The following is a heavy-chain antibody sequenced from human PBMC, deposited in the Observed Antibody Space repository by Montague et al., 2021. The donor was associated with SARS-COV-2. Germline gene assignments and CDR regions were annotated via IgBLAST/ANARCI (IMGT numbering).Heavy chain of an antibody. V-gene: IGHV2-70*11. J-gene: IGHJ4*02. D-gene: IGHD6-13*01. CDR2: IDWDDDK. CDR3: AREIAAAGPALDY. Sequence: PVLVKPTQTLTLTCTFSGFSLSTSGMCVSWIRQPPGKALEWLARIDWDDDKYYSTSLKTRLTISKDTSKNQVVLTMTNMDPVDTATYYCAREIAAAGPALDYWGQGTRVTVSS. CDR1: GFSLSTSGMC.